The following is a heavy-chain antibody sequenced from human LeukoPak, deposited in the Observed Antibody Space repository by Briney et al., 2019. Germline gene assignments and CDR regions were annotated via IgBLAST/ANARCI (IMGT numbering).Heavy chain of an antibody. CDR1: GGSLSSYY. CDR3: ARDQSGSYYQFDY. Sequence: PSETLSLTCTVSGGSLSSYYWSWLRQPPGKGLEWIGYIYYSGSTNYNPSLKSRVTISVDTSKNQFSLKLSSVTAADTAVYYCARDQSGSYYQFDYWGQGTLVTVSS. V-gene: IGHV4-59*01. J-gene: IGHJ4*02. D-gene: IGHD3-10*01. CDR2: IYYSGST.